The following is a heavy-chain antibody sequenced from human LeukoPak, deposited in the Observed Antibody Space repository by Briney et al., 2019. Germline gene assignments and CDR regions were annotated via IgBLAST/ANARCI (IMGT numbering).Heavy chain of an antibody. CDR1: GFTFDDYA. J-gene: IGHJ4*02. CDR3: AKSRNVAVPFDC. D-gene: IGHD2-2*01. V-gene: IGHV3-9*01. Sequence: GGSLRLSCAASGFTFDDYAMHWVRQAPGKGLEWVSGISWNSGSIGYADSVKGRFTISRDNAKNSLYLQMNSLRAEDTAFYYCAKSRNVAVPFDCWGQGTLVTVSS. CDR2: ISWNSGSI.